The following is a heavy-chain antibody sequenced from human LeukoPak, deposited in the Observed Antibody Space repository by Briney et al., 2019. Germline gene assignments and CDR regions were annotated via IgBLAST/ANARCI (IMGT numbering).Heavy chain of an antibody. Sequence: GGSLRLSCAASGFDFNYVWMNWVRQAPGKGLEWVGRIRTKIEGETTDYAAPVKGRFTISRDDSKTTLYLHMNSLKTEDSAVYYCTTERNWELLRPYGLDIWGQGTTVTVSS. J-gene: IGHJ6*02. CDR2: IRTKIEGETT. CDR1: GFDFNYVW. V-gene: IGHV3-15*01. D-gene: IGHD1-26*01. CDR3: TTERNWELLRPYGLDI.